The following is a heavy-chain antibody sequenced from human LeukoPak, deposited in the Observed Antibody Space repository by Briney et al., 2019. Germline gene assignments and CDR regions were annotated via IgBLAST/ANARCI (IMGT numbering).Heavy chain of an antibody. J-gene: IGHJ4*02. V-gene: IGHV1-69*04. CDR1: GGTFGSYG. Sequence: SVKVSCKISGGTFGSYGISWVRQAPGQGLEWMGRTIPIRGMTNYAQKFQGRVTITADTSTSTAYMELSSPTSEDTAVYFCARGPYDGTFYFDSWGQGTLVIVSS. CDR2: TIPIRGMT. D-gene: IGHD3-16*01. CDR3: ARGPYDGTFYFDS.